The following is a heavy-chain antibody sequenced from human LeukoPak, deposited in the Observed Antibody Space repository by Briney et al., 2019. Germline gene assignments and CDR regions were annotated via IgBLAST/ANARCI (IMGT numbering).Heavy chain of an antibody. J-gene: IGHJ4*02. Sequence: GGSLRLSCVVSGFTFRTYAMHWVRQAPGKGLEWVAVVSYDGSNKYYADSVQGRFTISRDNAKNSLYLQMNSLRAEDTAVYYCAKAGQAAAAAGAFDYWGQGTLVTVSS. CDR1: GFTFRTYA. CDR3: AKAGQAAAAAGAFDY. D-gene: IGHD6-13*01. V-gene: IGHV3-30-3*01. CDR2: VSYDGSNK.